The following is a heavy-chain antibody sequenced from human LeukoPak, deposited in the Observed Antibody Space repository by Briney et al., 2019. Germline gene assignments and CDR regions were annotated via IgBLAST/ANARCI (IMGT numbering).Heavy chain of an antibody. CDR3: ARVSSTSSHFDN. J-gene: IGHJ5*02. CDR1: GFTYSNYW. CDR2: INWNGGST. Sequence: GGSLRLSCAASGFTYSNYWMNWVRQAPGKGLEWVSSINWNGGSTGYADSVKGRFTISRDNAKNSLYLQMNSLKAEDTALYYCARVSSTSSHFDNWGQGTLVTVSS. V-gene: IGHV3-20*04. D-gene: IGHD2-2*01.